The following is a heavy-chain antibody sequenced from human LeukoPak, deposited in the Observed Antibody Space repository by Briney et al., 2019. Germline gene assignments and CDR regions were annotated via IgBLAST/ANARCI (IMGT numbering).Heavy chain of an antibody. Sequence: ASAKVSCKASGYTFTSYHMHWVRQAPGQGLEWMGWINPNSGGTNYAQRFQGRVTLTRDTSISTAYMELSRLKSDDTAVYYCATYGSGSYPGAFDIWGQGTMVTVSS. D-gene: IGHD3-10*01. V-gene: IGHV1-2*02. CDR3: ATYGSGSYPGAFDI. CDR1: GYTFTSYH. J-gene: IGHJ3*02. CDR2: INPNSGGT.